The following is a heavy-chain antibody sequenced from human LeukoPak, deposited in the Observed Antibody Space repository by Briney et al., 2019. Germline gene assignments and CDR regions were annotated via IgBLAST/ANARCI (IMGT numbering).Heavy chain of an antibody. Sequence: SETLSLTCTVSGGSISSYYWSWTRQPAGKGLEWIGRFYISGSTNYNPSLKSRVTMSVDTSKNQFSLRLNSVTAADTAEYYCAREIGCSGGSCYSRFDYWGQGTLVTVSS. CDR3: AREIGCSGGSCYSRFDY. CDR2: FYISGST. J-gene: IGHJ4*02. V-gene: IGHV4-4*07. D-gene: IGHD2-15*01. CDR1: GGSISSYY.